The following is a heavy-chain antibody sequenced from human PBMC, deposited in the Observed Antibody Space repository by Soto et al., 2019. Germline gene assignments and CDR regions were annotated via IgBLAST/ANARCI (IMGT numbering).Heavy chain of an antibody. J-gene: IGHJ5*02. V-gene: IGHV5-10-1*01. CDR3: VPPRADFDSRCFDVDP. Sequence: GNSLKICCKESGYRYISHWISYVRQMPGKGLEWMGWIDPNGSYTTYSPSVEGHVSITADESNRTVYLQWSSLKATDTAWYYCVPPRADFDSRCFDVDPWVQAT. D-gene: IGHD3-22*01. CDR1: GYRYISHW. CDR2: IDPNGSYT.